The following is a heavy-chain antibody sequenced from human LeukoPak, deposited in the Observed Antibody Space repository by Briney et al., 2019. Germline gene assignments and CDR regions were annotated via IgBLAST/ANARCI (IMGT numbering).Heavy chain of an antibody. CDR3: ANRWELPDY. CDR1: GFKFSTYG. Sequence: GGSLRLSCVASGFKFSTYGMHWVRQAPGKGLEWVAVISYDGSNKYYADSVKGRFTISRDNSKNTLYLQMNSLRAEDTAVYYCANRWELPDYWGQGTLVTVSS. J-gene: IGHJ4*02. CDR2: ISYDGSNK. D-gene: IGHD1-26*01. V-gene: IGHV3-30*18.